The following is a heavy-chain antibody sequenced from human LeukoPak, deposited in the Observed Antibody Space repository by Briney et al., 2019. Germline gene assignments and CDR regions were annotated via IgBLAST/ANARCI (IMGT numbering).Heavy chain of an antibody. CDR3: ARQNADYGDYPPYYFDY. CDR2: IYPGDSDT. J-gene: IGHJ4*02. CDR1: GYSFTSYW. V-gene: IGHV5-51*01. D-gene: IGHD4-17*01. Sequence: GESLKISCKGSGYSFTSYWIGWVRQMPGKGLEWMGIIYPGDSDTRYSPSFQGQVTISADKSISSAYLQWSSLKASDTAMYYCARQNADYGDYPPYYFDYWGQGTLVTVSS.